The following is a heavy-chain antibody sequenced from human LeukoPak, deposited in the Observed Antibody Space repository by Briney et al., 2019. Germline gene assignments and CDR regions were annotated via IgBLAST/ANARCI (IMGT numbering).Heavy chain of an antibody. D-gene: IGHD2-15*01. V-gene: IGHV1-18*01. CDR2: ISANKGDT. CDR3: ARADIIVVAGATPVGSAFEY. CDR1: GYTFISYG. Sequence: ASLKVSCKTSGYTFISYGISWLRQAPGQGIEWMGWISANKGDTEYAQKFQGRLTVTRNTSMSTAYMELKRLKSDDTAVYYCARADIIVVAGATPVGSAFEYWGQGTLITVS. J-gene: IGHJ4*02.